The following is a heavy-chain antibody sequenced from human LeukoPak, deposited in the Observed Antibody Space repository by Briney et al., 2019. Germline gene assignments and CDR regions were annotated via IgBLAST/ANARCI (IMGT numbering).Heavy chain of an antibody. CDR2: INRSGST. Sequence: SETLSLTCAVYGGSFSGYYWSWIRQPPGKGLESIGEINRSGSTNYNPSLKSRVTISVDTSKNQFSLKLSSVTAADTAVYYCARSRRITIFGVVIDYWGQGTLVTVSS. D-gene: IGHD3-3*01. CDR3: ARSRRITIFGVVIDY. J-gene: IGHJ4*02. CDR1: GGSFSGYY. V-gene: IGHV4-34*01.